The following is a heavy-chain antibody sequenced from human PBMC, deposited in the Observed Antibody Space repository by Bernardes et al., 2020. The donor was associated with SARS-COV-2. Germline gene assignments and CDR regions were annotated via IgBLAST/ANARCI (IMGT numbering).Heavy chain of an antibody. CDR3: AREEYYYYYGMDV. Sequence: GESLKISCKGSGYSFTSYWIGWVRQMPGKGLEWMGIFYPGDSDTRYSPAFQGQVTMSADKSITTAYLQWSSLKASDTAVYYCAREEYYYYYGMDVWGQGTTVTVSS. CDR1: GYSFTSYW. V-gene: IGHV5-51*01. J-gene: IGHJ6*02. CDR2: FYPGDSDT.